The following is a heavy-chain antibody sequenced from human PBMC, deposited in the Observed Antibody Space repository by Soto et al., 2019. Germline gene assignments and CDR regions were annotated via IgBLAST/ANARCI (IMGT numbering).Heavy chain of an antibody. CDR2: IYSDGRT. D-gene: IGHD3-10*01. Sequence: GGSLRLSCAASELTLSSNYMTWVRQAPGKGLEWVSLIYSDGRTYHADSVKGRFTISSDDFRNTVYLQMNSLRAEDTAVYYCARAYGAGSYFCDYWGQGTPVTVSS. V-gene: IGHV3-53*01. CDR1: ELTLSSNY. CDR3: ARAYGAGSYFCDY. J-gene: IGHJ4*02.